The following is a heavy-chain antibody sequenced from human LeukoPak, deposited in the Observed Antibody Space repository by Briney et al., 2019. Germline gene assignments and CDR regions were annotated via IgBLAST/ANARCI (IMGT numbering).Heavy chain of an antibody. D-gene: IGHD3-3*01. CDR3: ARYYDFWSGYFSYFDY. CDR2: IKQDGSEK. V-gene: IGHV3-7*01. J-gene: IGHJ4*02. Sequence: GGSLRLSCAASGFTSSSYWMSWVRQAPGKGLEWVANIKQDGSEKYYVDSVKGRFTISRDNAKNSLYLQMNSLRAEDTAVYYCARYYDFWSGYFSYFDYWGQGTLVTVSS. CDR1: GFTSSSYW.